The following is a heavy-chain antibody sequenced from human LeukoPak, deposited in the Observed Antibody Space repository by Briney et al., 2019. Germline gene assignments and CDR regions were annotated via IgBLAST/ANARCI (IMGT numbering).Heavy chain of an antibody. V-gene: IGHV1-2*02. D-gene: IGHD6-13*01. Sequence: ASVKVSCKASGYSVTDYYIHWVRQAPGQGLEWRGWINPNSGGTNYAQKFQGRVTMTRDTSISTAYMELSRLRSDDTAVYYCARFTTPPYSSNWQVYYFDYWGQGTLVTVSS. J-gene: IGHJ4*02. CDR1: GYSVTDYY. CDR3: ARFTTPPYSSNWQVYYFDY. CDR2: INPNSGGT.